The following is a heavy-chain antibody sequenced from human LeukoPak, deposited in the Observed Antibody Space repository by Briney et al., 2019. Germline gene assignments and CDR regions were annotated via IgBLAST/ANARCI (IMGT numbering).Heavy chain of an antibody. D-gene: IGHD4-17*01. CDR2: ISGSGGST. J-gene: IGHJ3*02. CDR3: AKVRDDYGDYDDAFDI. V-gene: IGHV3-23*01. CDR1: GFTFSSYA. Sequence: GGSLRLSCAASGFTFSSYAMSWVRQAPGKWLEWVSAISGSGGSTYYADSVKGRFTISRDNSKNTLYLQMNSLRAEDTAVYYCAKVRDDYGDYDDAFDIWGQGTMVTVSS.